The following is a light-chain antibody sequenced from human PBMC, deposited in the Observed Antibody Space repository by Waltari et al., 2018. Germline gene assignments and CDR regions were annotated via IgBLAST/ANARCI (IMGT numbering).Light chain of an antibody. CDR1: QSLLYSSVNKNC. CDR3: HQYYLTPWT. Sequence: DIVLTQSPDSLAVSLGERATINCKSSQSLLYSSVNKNCLAWYQQKAGQPPKLLIYWASTREPGVPDQFSGSGSGTDFTLTISNLQPEDAALYFCHQYYLTPWTFGQGTKLEIK. V-gene: IGKV4-1*01. CDR2: WAS. J-gene: IGKJ1*01.